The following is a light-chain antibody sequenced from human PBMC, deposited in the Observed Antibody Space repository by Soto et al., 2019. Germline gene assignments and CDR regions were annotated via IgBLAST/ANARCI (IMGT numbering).Light chain of an antibody. V-gene: IGLV2-8*01. J-gene: IGLJ2*01. CDR3: SSSAGSNNLV. Sequence: QSALTQPPSASGSPGQSVTISCTGTSSDIGSYNYVSWYQQHPGKAPKLMIYDVNKRPSGVPDRISGSKSGNTASLTVSGLQAHDEADYYCSSSAGSNNLVFGGGTQLTVL. CDR1: SSDIGSYNY. CDR2: DVN.